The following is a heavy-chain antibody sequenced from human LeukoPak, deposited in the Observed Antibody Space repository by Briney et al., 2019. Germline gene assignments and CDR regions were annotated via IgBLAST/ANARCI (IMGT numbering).Heavy chain of an antibody. D-gene: IGHD3-22*01. CDR1: GFTFDDYA. CDR2: ISWNSGSI. CDR3: AKDRYYDSSGYYYEGDAFDI. J-gene: IGHJ3*02. Sequence: PGGSLRLSCAASGFTFDDYAMHWVRQAPGKGLEWVSGISWNSGSIGYADSVKGRFTISRDNAKNSLYLRMNSLRAEDTALYYCAKDRYYDSSGYYYEGDAFDIWGQGTMVTVSS. V-gene: IGHV3-9*01.